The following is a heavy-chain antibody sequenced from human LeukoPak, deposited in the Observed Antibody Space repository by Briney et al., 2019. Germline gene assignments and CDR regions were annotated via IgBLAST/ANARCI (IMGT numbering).Heavy chain of an antibody. D-gene: IGHD3-10*01. CDR2: IRKDGSDK. CDR1: GFIFSSYG. V-gene: IGHV3-30*02. CDR3: ARELPTFQH. Sequence: GGSLRLSCAASGFIFSSYGMHWVRQAPGKGLEWVAFIRKDGSDKWFARSVKGRFTISRDNSRNTLYLQMNSLRAEDTAVYYCARELPTFQHWGQGTLVTVSS. J-gene: IGHJ1*01.